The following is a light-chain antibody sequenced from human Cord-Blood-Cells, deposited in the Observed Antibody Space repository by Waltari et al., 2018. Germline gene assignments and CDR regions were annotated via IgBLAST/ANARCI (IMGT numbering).Light chain of an antibody. V-gene: IGLV3-1*01. J-gene: IGLJ2*01. Sequence: SYELTQPPSVSVSPGQTASITCSGDKLGDKYACWYQQKQGNSHVLVIYQDSKRPSGIPERFSGSNSGNTATLTISGTQAMDEADYYCQAWDGSTVVFGGGTKLTVL. CDR3: QAWDGSTVV. CDR2: QDS. CDR1: KLGDKY.